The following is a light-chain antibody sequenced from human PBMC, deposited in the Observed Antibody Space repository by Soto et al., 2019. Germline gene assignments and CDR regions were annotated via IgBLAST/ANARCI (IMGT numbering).Light chain of an antibody. CDR2: GAS. CDR1: QSVSSSY. J-gene: IGKJ3*01. V-gene: IGKV3-20*01. Sequence: EIALTQSPGTLSLSPGERATLSCRASQSVSSSYLAWYQQKPGQAPRLLIYGASSRATGIPDRFSGSGSGTDFTLTISRLEPEDFAVYYCQQDGSSPFTFGPGTKVDI. CDR3: QQDGSSPFT.